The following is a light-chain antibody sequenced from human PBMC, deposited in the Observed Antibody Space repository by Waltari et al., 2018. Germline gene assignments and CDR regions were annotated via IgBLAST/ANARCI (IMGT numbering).Light chain of an antibody. CDR3: QQYNRWPPIT. CDR2: DAS. V-gene: IGKV3-15*01. J-gene: IGKJ5*01. CDR1: QSITTN. Sequence: VMTQSPATLSLSPGERATLSCRASQSITTNLAWYQHKPGQAPRLLIYDASTRATSVPARFSGSGSGTEFTLTISSLQSEDFAVYYCQQYNRWPPITFGQGTRLAIK.